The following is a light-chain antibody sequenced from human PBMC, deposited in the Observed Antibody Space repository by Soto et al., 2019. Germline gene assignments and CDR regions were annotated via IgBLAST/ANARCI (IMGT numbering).Light chain of an antibody. CDR2: DAS. Sequence: DIQMTQSPSTLSASVGDRVTITCRASQRISTWLAWYQQKPGKAPKLLIYDASSLESGVPSRFSGSGPGTEFTLSISSLQPDDFATYYCQQYNSYPGTFGQATKLEIK. CDR3: QQYNSYPGT. CDR1: QRISTW. J-gene: IGKJ2*02. V-gene: IGKV1-5*01.